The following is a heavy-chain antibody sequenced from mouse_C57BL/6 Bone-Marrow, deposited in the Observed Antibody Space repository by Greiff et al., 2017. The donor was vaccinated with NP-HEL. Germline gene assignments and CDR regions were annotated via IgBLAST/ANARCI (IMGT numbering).Heavy chain of an antibody. CDR2: IDPETGGT. V-gene: IGHV1-15*01. Sequence: QVQLKQSGAELVRPGASVTLSCKASGYTFTDYEMHWVKQTPVHGLEWIGAIDPETGGTAYNQKFKGKAILTADKSSSTAYMELRSLTSEDSAVYYCSSLYYDYERYFDVWGTGTTVTVSS. J-gene: IGHJ1*03. CDR3: SSLYYDYERYFDV. D-gene: IGHD2-4*01. CDR1: GYTFTDYE.